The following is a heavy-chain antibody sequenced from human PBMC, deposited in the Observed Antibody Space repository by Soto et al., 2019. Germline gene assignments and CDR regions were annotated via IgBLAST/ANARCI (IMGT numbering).Heavy chain of an antibody. D-gene: IGHD2-2*01. Sequence: GGSLRLSCAASGFTFSTYAMHWVRQAPGKGLEWVAAISYDGRNEYYVDSVNGRFTISRDNSQSTLFLQMNSLRSEDTAVYHCAKDPGSRSWPLYLEYWGRGTLVPVSS. CDR2: ISYDGRNE. CDR1: GFTFSTYA. J-gene: IGHJ4*02. CDR3: AKDPGSRSWPLYLEY. V-gene: IGHV3-30*18.